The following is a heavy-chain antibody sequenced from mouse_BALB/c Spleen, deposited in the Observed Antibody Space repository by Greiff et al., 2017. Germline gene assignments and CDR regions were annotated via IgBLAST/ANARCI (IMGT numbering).Heavy chain of an antibody. CDR1: GYSITSDYA. D-gene: IGHD2-1*01. Sequence: EVQLVESGPGLVKPSQSLSLTCTVTGYSITSDYAWNWIRQFPGNKLEWMGYISYSGSTSYNPSLKSRISITRDTSKNQFFLQLNSVTTEDTATYYCAREVTTFFDYWGQGTTLTVSS. V-gene: IGHV3-2*02. J-gene: IGHJ2*01. CDR3: AREVTTFFDY. CDR2: ISYSGST.